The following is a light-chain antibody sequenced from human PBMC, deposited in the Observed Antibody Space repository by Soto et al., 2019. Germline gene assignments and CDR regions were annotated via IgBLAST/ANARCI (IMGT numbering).Light chain of an antibody. V-gene: IGKV2D-29*01. Sequence: VLSQTPLSLSVTPGQPASISCRSNQSLLHTDGKDHLYWFLQKPGQPPQLLIYEVSNRFSGVTERFSGSGSGTDFTLKISRLEAEDAGVYYCMQSTYLPLTFGGGTKVDIK. CDR2: EVS. CDR3: MQSTYLPLT. CDR1: QSLLHTDGKDH. J-gene: IGKJ4*01.